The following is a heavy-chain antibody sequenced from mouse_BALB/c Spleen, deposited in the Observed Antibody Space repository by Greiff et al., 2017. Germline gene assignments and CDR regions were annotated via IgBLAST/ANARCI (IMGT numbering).Heavy chain of an antibody. CDR3: ARQEGSSPFDY. CDR1: GFTFSSYA. D-gene: IGHD1-1*01. CDR2: ISSGGSYT. J-gene: IGHJ2*01. Sequence: EVKLMESGGGLVKPGGSLKLSCAASGFTFSSYAMSWVRQTPEKRLEWVATISSGGSYTYYPDSVKGRFTISRDNAKNTLYLQMSSLRSEDTAMYYCARQEGSSPFDYWGQGTTLTVSS. V-gene: IGHV5-9-3*01.